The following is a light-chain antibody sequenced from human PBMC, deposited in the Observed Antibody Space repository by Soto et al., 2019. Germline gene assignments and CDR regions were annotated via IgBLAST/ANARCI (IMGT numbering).Light chain of an antibody. CDR1: SSDVGGYNY. Sequence: QSALTQPASVSGSPGQSITISCTGTSSDVGGYNYVSWYQHLPGKAPKLLIFEVSARPSGVSNRSSASKSGNTASLTISGLQAEDEADYYCTSFRSGSAAFVFGTGTKLTVL. V-gene: IGLV2-14*01. CDR3: TSFRSGSAAFV. J-gene: IGLJ1*01. CDR2: EVS.